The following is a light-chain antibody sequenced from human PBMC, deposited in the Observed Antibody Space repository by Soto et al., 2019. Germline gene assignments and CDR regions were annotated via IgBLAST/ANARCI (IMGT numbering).Light chain of an antibody. J-gene: IGKJ4*01. Sequence: EIVMTQSPATLSVSPEERATLSCSTSQTVSSNLAWYQQKPGQAPRLLIYGASTRATGIPARFSGRGSGTEFTLTIRSLQSEDFAVYYCQQYHNWPLPCGGGTNVDIK. CDR3: QQYHNWPLP. V-gene: IGKV3-15*01. CDR2: GAS. CDR1: QTVSSN.